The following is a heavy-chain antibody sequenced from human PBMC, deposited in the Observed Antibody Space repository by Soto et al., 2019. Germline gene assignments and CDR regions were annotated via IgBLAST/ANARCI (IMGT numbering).Heavy chain of an antibody. CDR3: ARHSGHDCWSHYYSEGGYFGMDV. CDR2: IYPNDSDI. V-gene: IGHV5-51*01. CDR1: GYSFTSYW. Sequence: PGESLKISCKGFGYSFTSYWIGWVRQMPGKGLEWMGIIYPNDSDIKYSPSFRGQVTISADKSISTAYLQWRSLKASDTAIYYCARHSGHDCWSHYYSEGGYFGMDVWGQGTTVAVSS. J-gene: IGHJ6*02. D-gene: IGHD3-3*01.